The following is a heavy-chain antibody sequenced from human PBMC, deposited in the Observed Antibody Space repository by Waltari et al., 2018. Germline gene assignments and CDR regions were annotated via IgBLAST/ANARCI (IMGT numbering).Heavy chain of an antibody. V-gene: IGHV1-46*01. Sequence: QVQLVQSGAEVKKPGASVKVSCKASGSTFTSYYMHWLRQAPGQGLDWMGIINQIGGSTSYAQKFQGRVTMTRDTSTSTVYMELSSLRSEDTAVYYCASQPTVTVNPFDYWGQGTLVTVSS. D-gene: IGHD2-2*01. CDR3: ASQPTVTVNPFDY. J-gene: IGHJ4*02. CDR2: INQIGGST. CDR1: GSTFTSYY.